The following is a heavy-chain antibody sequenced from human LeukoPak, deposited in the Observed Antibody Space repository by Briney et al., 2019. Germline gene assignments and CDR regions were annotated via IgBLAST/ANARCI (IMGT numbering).Heavy chain of an antibody. CDR1: GGSFSGYY. CDR3: ARGLGVYCTNGVCYTSLYFQH. CDR2: INHSGST. J-gene: IGHJ1*01. D-gene: IGHD2-8*01. Sequence: SETLSLTCAVYGGSFSGYYWSWIRQPPGKGLEWIGEINHSGSTNYNPSLKSRVTISVDTSKNQFSLKLSSVTAADTAVYYCARGLGVYCTNGVCYTSLYFQHWGHGTLVTVSS. V-gene: IGHV4-34*01.